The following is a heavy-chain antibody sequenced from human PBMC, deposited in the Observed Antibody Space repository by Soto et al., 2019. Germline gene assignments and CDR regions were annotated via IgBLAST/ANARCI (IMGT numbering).Heavy chain of an antibody. CDR2: IYYSGST. D-gene: IGHD3-3*01. CDR3: ARIDFGVVIPHRFRKDF. V-gene: IGHV4-31*03. J-gene: IGHJ6*02. CDR1: GGSISSGGYY. Sequence: SETLSLTCTVSGGSISSGGYYWSWIRQHPGKGLEWIGYIYYSGSTYYNPSLKSRVTISVDTSKNQFSLKLSSVTAADTAVYYCARIDFGVVIPHRFRKDFRAQRTTVPVSS.